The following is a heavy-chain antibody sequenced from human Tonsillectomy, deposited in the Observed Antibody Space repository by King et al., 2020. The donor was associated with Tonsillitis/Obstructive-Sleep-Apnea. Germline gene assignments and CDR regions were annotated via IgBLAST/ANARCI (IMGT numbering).Heavy chain of an antibody. D-gene: IGHD6-13*01. V-gene: IGHV3-33*01. Sequence: VQLVESGGGVVQPGRSLRLSCAASGFTFSSYGMHWVRQAPGKGLEWVAVIWYDGSNKYYADSVKGRFTISRDNSKNTLYLQMNSLRAEDTAVYYCARDEDTEYSSSWYYFDYWGQGARVTVSS. CDR1: GFTFSSYG. CDR3: ARDEDTEYSSSWYYFDY. CDR2: IWYDGSNK. J-gene: IGHJ4*02.